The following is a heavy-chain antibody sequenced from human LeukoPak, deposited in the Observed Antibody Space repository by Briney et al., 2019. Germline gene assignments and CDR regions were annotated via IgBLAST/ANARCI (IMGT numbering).Heavy chain of an antibody. D-gene: IGHD3-22*01. CDR3: ARAIRGYYYYYMDV. CDR1: GGTFSSYP. Sequence: SVKVSCKASGGTFSSYPISWVRQAPRQGLEWMGGIIPIFGTANYAQKFQGRVTITTDESTSTAYMELNSLRSEDTAVYYCARAIRGYYYYYMDVWGKGTTVTVSS. CDR2: IIPIFGTA. V-gene: IGHV1-69*05. J-gene: IGHJ6*03.